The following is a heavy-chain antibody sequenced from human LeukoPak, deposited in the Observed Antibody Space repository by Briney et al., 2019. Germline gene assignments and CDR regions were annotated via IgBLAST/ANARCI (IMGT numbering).Heavy chain of an antibody. Sequence: GGSLRLFSAASRFTVSSNYMSWVRQAPGKGLEWVAVISYDGSNKYYADSVKGRFTISRDNSKNTLYLQMNSLRAQDTAVYYCAKDPSYYYGSGDPFDYWGQGTLVTVSS. CDR3: AKDPSYYYGSGDPFDY. CDR2: ISYDGSNK. CDR1: RFTVSSNY. J-gene: IGHJ4*02. V-gene: IGHV3-30*18. D-gene: IGHD3-10*01.